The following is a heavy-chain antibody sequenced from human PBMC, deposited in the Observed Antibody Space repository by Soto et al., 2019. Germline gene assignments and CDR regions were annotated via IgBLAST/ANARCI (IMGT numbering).Heavy chain of an antibody. V-gene: IGHV4-30-2*01. J-gene: IGHJ5*02. CDR3: ARVPDR. D-gene: IGHD2-2*01. CDR2: IYHSGST. Sequence: SETLSLTCAVSGGCISRGGYSWSWFRQPPGKGLEWIGYIYHSGSTHYNPSLKSRVTISVDRSKNQFSLKLSSVTAADTAVYYCARVPDRWGQGTLVTVSS. CDR1: GGCISRGGYS.